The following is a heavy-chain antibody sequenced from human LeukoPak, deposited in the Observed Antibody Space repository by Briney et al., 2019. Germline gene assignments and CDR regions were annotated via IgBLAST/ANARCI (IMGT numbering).Heavy chain of an antibody. CDR2: INQDESVK. CDR1: GFTFSGFW. Sequence: GGSLRLSCAASGFTFSGFWMSWVRQAPGKGLEWVANINQDESVKNYADSVRGRFTISRDNAKMSLYLQMNSLRVEDTAVYYCATYSTRNAREFQSWGQGTLVTVSS. CDR3: ATYSTRNAREFQS. V-gene: IGHV3-7*01. J-gene: IGHJ1*01. D-gene: IGHD4-11*01.